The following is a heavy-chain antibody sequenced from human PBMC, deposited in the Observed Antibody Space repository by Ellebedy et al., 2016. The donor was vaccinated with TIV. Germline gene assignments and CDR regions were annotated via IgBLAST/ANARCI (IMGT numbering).Heavy chain of an antibody. CDR2: IYHSGST. Sequence: SETLSLXXAVYGGSFSGYFWSWIRQPPGKGLEWIGEIYHSGSTNYNPSLKSRVTISVDKSKNQFSLKLSSVTAADTAVYYCARGHTLRYFDWLGWFDPWGQGTLVTVSS. J-gene: IGHJ5*02. CDR1: GGSFSGYF. D-gene: IGHD3-9*01. CDR3: ARGHTLRYFDWLGWFDP. V-gene: IGHV4-34*01.